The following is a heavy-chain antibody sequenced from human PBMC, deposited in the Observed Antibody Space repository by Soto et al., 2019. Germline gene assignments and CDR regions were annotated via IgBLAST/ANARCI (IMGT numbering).Heavy chain of an antibody. V-gene: IGHV4-59*08. CDR3: ARRYGGAFDL. CDR2: IYYSGST. J-gene: IGHJ3*01. CDR1: GGSISSYY. D-gene: IGHD4-17*01. Sequence: QVQLQESGPGLVKPSETLSLTCTASGGSISSYYWSWIRQPPGKGLEWIRYIYYSGSTNYNPSLKSRVTISVDTSKNQCSLKLSSVTAADTAVYYCARRYGGAFDLWGQGTMVTVSS.